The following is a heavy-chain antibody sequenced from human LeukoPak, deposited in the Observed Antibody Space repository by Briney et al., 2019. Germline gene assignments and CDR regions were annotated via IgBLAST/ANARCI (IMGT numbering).Heavy chain of an antibody. D-gene: IGHD6-6*01. Sequence: PSETLSLTCTVSGGSISSSSYYWGWIRQPPGKGLEWIGSIYYSGSTYYNPSLKSRVTISVDTSKNQFSLKLSSVTAADTAVYYCARDPAYSSSSVECNDYWGQGTLVTVSS. CDR2: IYYSGST. CDR1: GGSISSSSYY. V-gene: IGHV4-39*07. J-gene: IGHJ4*02. CDR3: ARDPAYSSSSVECNDY.